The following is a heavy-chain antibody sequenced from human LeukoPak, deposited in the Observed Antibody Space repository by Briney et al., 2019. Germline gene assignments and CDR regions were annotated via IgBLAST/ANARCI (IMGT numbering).Heavy chain of an antibody. D-gene: IGHD2-2*01. J-gene: IGHJ4*02. V-gene: IGHV5-51*01. CDR2: IYPGDSDT. CDR3: ARTMGTSTSSTLDY. CDR1: GYSFTTYW. Sequence: GESLKISCKGSGYSFTTYWIAWARQMPGKGLEWMGIIYPGDSDTRYSPSFQGQVTISADKSITTAYLQWSSLKASDTAIYYCARTMGTSTSSTLDYWGQGTLVTVSS.